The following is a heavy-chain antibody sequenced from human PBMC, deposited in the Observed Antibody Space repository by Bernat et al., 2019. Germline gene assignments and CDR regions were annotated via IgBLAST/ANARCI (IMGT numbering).Heavy chain of an antibody. V-gene: IGHV3-30-3*01. CDR2: ISYDGSNK. J-gene: IGHJ1*01. Sequence: QVQLVESGGGVVQPGRSLRLSCAASGFTFSSYAMHWVRQAPGKGLEWVAVISYDGSNKYYADSVKGRLTISRDNSKNTLYLQMNSLRAEDTAVYYCAGGSIPLYSSGWYGYFQHWGQGTLVTVSS. D-gene: IGHD6-19*01. CDR3: AGGSIPLYSSGWYGYFQH. CDR1: GFTFSSYA.